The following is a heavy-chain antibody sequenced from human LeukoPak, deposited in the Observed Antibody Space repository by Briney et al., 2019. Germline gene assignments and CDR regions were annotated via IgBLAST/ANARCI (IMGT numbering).Heavy chain of an antibody. CDR2: ITSSGSTT. V-gene: IGHV3-11*04. J-gene: IGHJ6*02. D-gene: IGHD2-8*01. CDR3: ARDHGRRPYYYYYGMDV. Sequence: PGGSLRLSCAASGFTFSDYYMSWIRQAPGKGLEWLSDITSSGSTTYYADSVKGRFTISRDNAKNSLYLQMNSLRAEDTAVYYCARDHGRRPYYYYYGMDVWGQGTTVTVSS. CDR1: GFTFSDYY.